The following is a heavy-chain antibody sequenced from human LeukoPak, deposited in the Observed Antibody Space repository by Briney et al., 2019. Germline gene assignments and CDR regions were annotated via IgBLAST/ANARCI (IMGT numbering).Heavy chain of an antibody. CDR1: GGSISNYY. D-gene: IGHD1-1*01. CDR2: IYYSGST. CDR3: ARGFSVWTGYYYYYGMDV. V-gene: IGHV4-59*01. Sequence: KPSETLSLTCSVSGGSISNYYWSWIRRPPGMGLEWIGNIYYSGSTDYNPSLKSPVTMSVDTSKNQFSLKMSSVTAADTAVYYCARGFSVWTGYYYYYGMDVWGLGTTVTVSS. J-gene: IGHJ6*02.